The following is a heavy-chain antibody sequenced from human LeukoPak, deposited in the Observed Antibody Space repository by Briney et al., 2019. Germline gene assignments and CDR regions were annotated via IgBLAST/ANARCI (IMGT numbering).Heavy chain of an antibody. D-gene: IGHD6-13*01. J-gene: IGHJ4*02. CDR1: GVSISSYY. Sequence: NPSETLSLTCTVSGVSISSYYWSWIRQPPGKGLEWIGYIYYSGSTNYNPSLKSRVTISVDTSKNQFSLKLSSVTAADTAVYYCARGSSSLNWGQGTLVTVSS. CDR3: ARGSSSLN. V-gene: IGHV4-59*01. CDR2: IYYSGST.